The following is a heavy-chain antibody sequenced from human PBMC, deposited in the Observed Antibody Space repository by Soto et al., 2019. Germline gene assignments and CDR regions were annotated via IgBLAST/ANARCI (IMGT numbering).Heavy chain of an antibody. D-gene: IGHD6-13*01. J-gene: IGHJ6*02. V-gene: IGHV4-59*01. CDR1: GGSISGYY. CDR2: IYYRGST. CDR3: ARQQLLPFYYALDV. Sequence: KPSETLSLTCTVSGGSISGYYWSWMRQSPGKGLEYIGYIYYRGSTNYNPSLKSRVTMSVDTSRNQFSLKVNSVTAADTAVYYCARQQLLPFYYALDVWGQGTTVTVSS.